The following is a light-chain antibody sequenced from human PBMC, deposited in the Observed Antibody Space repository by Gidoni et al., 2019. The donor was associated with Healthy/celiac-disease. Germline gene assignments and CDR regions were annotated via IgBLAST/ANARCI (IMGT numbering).Light chain of an antibody. CDR1: QSVRSN. CDR2: GAS. CDR3: QKYNNWYT. Sequence: DIVMTQSPATLSVSPGESATLSCRASQSVRSNLDWYQQKPGQAPSLLIYGASTRDTGIPARFSGSGSGTEFTLTISSLQSEDCAVYYCQKYNNWYTCGQGTKLEIK. J-gene: IGKJ2*01. V-gene: IGKV3-15*01.